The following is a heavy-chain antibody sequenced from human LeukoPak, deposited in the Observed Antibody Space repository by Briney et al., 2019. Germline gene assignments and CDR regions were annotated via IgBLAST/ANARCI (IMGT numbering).Heavy chain of an antibody. Sequence: PGGSLRLSCAASGFTFSSYAMSWVRRAPGKGLEWVSAISGSGGSTYYADSVKGRFTISRDNSKNTLYLQMNSLRAEDTAVYYCAKAPRITMVRGVTHWFDPWGQGTLVTVSS. CDR1: GFTFSSYA. J-gene: IGHJ5*02. V-gene: IGHV3-23*01. CDR2: ISGSGGST. CDR3: AKAPRITMVRGVTHWFDP. D-gene: IGHD3-10*01.